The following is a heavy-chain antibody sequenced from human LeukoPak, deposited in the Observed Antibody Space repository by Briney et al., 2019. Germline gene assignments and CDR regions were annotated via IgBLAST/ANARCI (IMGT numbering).Heavy chain of an antibody. J-gene: IGHJ4*02. D-gene: IGHD1-20*01. CDR2: IIPIFGTA. Sequence: SVKVSCKASGGTFSSYAISWVRQAPGQGLEWMGGIIPIFGTANYAQKFQGGVTITADKSTSTAYMELSSLRSEDTAVYYCARSGFNWNDEPGYFDYWGQGTLVTVSS. V-gene: IGHV1-69*06. CDR1: GGTFSSYA. CDR3: ARSGFNWNDEPGYFDY.